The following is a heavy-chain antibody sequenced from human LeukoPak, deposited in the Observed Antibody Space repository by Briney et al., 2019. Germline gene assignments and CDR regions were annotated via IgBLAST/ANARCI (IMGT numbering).Heavy chain of an antibody. Sequence: GRSLRLSCAASGFIFSSYWMSWVRQAPGKGLEWVANIKQDGSEKYYVDSVKGRFTISRDNAKNSLYLQMNSLRAEDTAVYYCAREGGGYYYWGQGTLVTVSS. CDR2: IKQDGSEK. V-gene: IGHV3-7*01. CDR3: AREGGGYYY. J-gene: IGHJ4*02. D-gene: IGHD3-22*01. CDR1: GFIFSSYW.